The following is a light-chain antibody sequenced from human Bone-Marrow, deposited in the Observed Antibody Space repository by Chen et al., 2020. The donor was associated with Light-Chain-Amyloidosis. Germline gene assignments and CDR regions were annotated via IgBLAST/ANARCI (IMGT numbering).Light chain of an antibody. CDR1: NIGSTS. J-gene: IGLJ3*02. Sequence: SYVLTQPSSVSVAPGQTATIACGGNNIGSTSVHWYQQTPGQAPLLVVYDDSDRPSGIPERFSGSNSGNTATLTISGVEAGDEADYYCQVWDRSSDRPVFGGGTKLTAL. V-gene: IGLV3-21*02. CDR2: DDS. CDR3: QVWDRSSDRPV.